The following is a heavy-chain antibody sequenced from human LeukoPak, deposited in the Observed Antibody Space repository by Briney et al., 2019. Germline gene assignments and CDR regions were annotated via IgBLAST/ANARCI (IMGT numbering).Heavy chain of an antibody. V-gene: IGHV3-74*01. Sequence: RGSLRLSSAASVFTCSSFWMQWVPQAPGNGRVWVLRIDGDGSSTKYADSVKGRFTISRDNAKNTLYLQMNSLRDEDTGVYYCARGYSGYFYYWGQGTLVTVSS. CDR1: VFTCSSFW. CDR3: ARGYSGYFYY. J-gene: IGHJ4*02. D-gene: IGHD5-12*01. CDR2: IDGDGSST.